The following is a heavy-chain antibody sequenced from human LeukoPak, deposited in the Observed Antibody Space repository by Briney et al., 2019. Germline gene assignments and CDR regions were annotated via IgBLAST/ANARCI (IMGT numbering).Heavy chain of an antibody. CDR1: GFTFSSYG. J-gene: IGHJ4*02. V-gene: IGHV3-33*01. CDR2: IWYDGSNK. CDR3: ARDCTNGVCYGTDFDY. D-gene: IGHD2-8*01. Sequence: GMPLRLSCAASGFTFSSYGMHWVRQAPGKGLEGVAVIWYDGSNKYYVDSVKGRFTLSRDNSKNTLYLQMNSLRAEDTAVYYCARDCTNGVCYGTDFDYWGQGTLVTVSS.